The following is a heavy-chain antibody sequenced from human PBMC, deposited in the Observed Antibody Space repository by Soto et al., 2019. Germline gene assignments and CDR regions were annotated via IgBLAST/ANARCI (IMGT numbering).Heavy chain of an antibody. J-gene: IGHJ4*02. V-gene: IGHV2-5*01. CDR3: VHTGYRYDPLGY. CDR1: GFSLTTSGVG. CDR2: IFWNDDE. D-gene: IGHD5-18*01. Sequence: QITLKESGPTLVKPTQTLTLTCTFSGFSLTTSGVGVGWIRQPPGKALEWLALIFWNDDERYSPSLKSRLTITKDTSKNQVVLTMTNMDPVDTATYYCVHTGYRYDPLGYWGRGTLVTVSS.